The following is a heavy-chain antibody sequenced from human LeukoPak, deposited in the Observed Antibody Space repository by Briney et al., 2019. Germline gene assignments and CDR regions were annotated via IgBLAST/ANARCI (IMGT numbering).Heavy chain of an antibody. CDR3: ARDGGYCSGGSCYGWFDP. CDR1: GFRFSGYA. J-gene: IGHJ5*02. V-gene: IGHV3-30*04. D-gene: IGHD2-15*01. CDR2: ISYNGGRK. Sequence: GGSLRLSCVASGFRFSGYAIHWVRQAPGKGLEWVALISYNGGRKDYADSVKGRFTISRDNAKNSLYLQMNSLRAEDTAVYYCARDGGYCSGGSCYGWFDPWGQGTLVTVSS.